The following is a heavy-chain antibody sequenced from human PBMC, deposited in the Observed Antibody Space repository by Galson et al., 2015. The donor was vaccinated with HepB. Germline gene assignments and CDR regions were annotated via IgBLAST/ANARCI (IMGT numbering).Heavy chain of an antibody. J-gene: IGHJ6*02. Sequence: SLILSCAASGFTFSNAWMSWVRQAPGKGLEWVGRIKSKTDGGTTDYAAPVKGRFTISRDDSKNTLYLQMNSLKTEDTAVYYCTTDKGQLLFYYYYGMDVWGQGTTVTVSS. CDR1: GFTFSNAW. CDR3: TTDKGQLLFYYYYGMDV. D-gene: IGHD2-2*01. CDR2: IKSKTDGGTT. V-gene: IGHV3-15*01.